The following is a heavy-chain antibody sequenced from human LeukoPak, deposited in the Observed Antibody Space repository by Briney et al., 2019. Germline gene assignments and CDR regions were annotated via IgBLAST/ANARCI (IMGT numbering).Heavy chain of an antibody. Sequence: NPGRSLRLSCAASGFTFRSYSMNWIRQPPGKGLEWIGYIYYTGSTNYNPSLKSRVTISVDTSKSQFSLKLTSVTAADTAVYYCARVGYYASGSYYNERGGYNERGGFDYWGQGTLVTVSS. D-gene: IGHD3-10*01. CDR1: GFTFRSYS. V-gene: IGHV4-59*01. CDR2: IYYTGST. CDR3: ARVGYYASGSYYNERGGYNERGGFDY. J-gene: IGHJ4*02.